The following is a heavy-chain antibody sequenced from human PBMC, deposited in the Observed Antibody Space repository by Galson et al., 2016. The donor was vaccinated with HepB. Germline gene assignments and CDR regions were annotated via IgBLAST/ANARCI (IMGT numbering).Heavy chain of an antibody. CDR2: ITGRGDTT. Sequence: SLRLSCAASGFSFSTAGMSWVPQTPGRGLGWLSGITGRGDTTHYADSVRGRFTISRDNSKNTLYLYMNNLRIGDTAVYYCGKHGGFDYWGQGTPVTVSS. V-gene: IGHV3-23*01. CDR1: GFSFSTAG. D-gene: IGHD3-16*01. J-gene: IGHJ4*02. CDR3: GKHGGFDY.